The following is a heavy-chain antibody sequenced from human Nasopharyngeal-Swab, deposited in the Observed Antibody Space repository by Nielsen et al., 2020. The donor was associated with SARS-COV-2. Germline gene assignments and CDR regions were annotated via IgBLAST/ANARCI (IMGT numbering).Heavy chain of an antibody. D-gene: IGHD6-19*01. CDR3: ARDLRYSSGWSPGRYFDL. Sequence: WIRQPPGKGLEWIGYIYYSGSTYYNPSLKSRVTISVDTSKNQFSLKLSSVTAADTAMYYCARDLRYSSGWSPGRYFDLWGRGTLVTVSS. V-gene: IGHV4-31*02. CDR2: IYYSGST. J-gene: IGHJ2*01.